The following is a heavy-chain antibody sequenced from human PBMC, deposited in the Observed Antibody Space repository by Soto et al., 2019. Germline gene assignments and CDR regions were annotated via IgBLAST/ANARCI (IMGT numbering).Heavy chain of an antibody. D-gene: IGHD6-6*01. J-gene: IGHJ6*02. Sequence: ASVKVSCKASGYTFTSYGISWVRQAPGQGLEWMGWISAYNGNTNYAQKLQGRVTMTTDTSTSTAYMELRGLRSDDTAVYYCARETYSSSSDYYYYGMDVWGQGTTVTV. CDR3: ARETYSSSSDYYYYGMDV. CDR1: GYTFTSYG. CDR2: ISAYNGNT. V-gene: IGHV1-18*01.